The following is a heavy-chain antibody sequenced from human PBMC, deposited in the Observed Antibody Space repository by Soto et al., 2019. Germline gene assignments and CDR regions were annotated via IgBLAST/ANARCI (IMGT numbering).Heavy chain of an antibody. D-gene: IGHD3-22*01. CDR3: ARGESNYYDSSLYYYGMDV. J-gene: IGHJ6*02. CDR2: ISYDGSNK. V-gene: IGHV3-30-3*01. CDR1: GFTFSSYA. Sequence: GGSLQLSCAASGFTFSSYAMHWVRQAPGKGLEWVAVISYDGSNKYYADSVKGRFTISRDNSKNTLYLQMNSLRAEDTAVYYCARGESNYYDSSLYYYGMDVWGQGTTVTVSS.